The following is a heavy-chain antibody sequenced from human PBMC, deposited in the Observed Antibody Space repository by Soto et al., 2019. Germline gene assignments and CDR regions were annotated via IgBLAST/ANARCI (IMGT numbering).Heavy chain of an antibody. CDR3: AEGGGRYFDPHIAFDI. V-gene: IGHV1-69*01. D-gene: IGHD3-9*01. J-gene: IGHJ3*02. Sequence: QVQLVQSGAEVKKPGSSVKVSCKASGGTFSSYAISWVRQAPGQGLEWMGGIIPIFGTANYAQKFQGRVTITADESTSTADMELSSLRSEDTAVYYCAEGGGRYFDPHIAFDIWGQVTMVTVSS. CDR1: GGTFSSYA. CDR2: IIPIFGTA.